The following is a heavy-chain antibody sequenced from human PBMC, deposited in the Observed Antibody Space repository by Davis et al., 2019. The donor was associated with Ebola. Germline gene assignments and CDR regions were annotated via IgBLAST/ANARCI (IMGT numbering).Heavy chain of an antibody. Sequence: GESLKISCAASDISFTYAWMNWVRQTPGKGLEWVARIKSKTDGGATDYAAPVKGRFTISRDDSENTLYLQMNSLRVDDTAVYFCARDGPNYDVDYWGQGTLVTVSS. CDR1: DISFTYAW. CDR2: IKSKTDGGAT. CDR3: ARDGPNYDVDY. J-gene: IGHJ4*02. D-gene: IGHD3-22*01. V-gene: IGHV3-15*07.